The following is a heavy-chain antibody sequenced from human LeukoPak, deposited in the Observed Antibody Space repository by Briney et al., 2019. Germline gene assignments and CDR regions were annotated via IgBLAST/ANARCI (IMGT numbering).Heavy chain of an antibody. CDR1: GGTFSSYA. D-gene: IGHD2-15*01. J-gene: IGHJ6*04. V-gene: IGHV1-69*13. Sequence: GASVKVSCKASGGTFSSYAISWERQAPGQGLEWMGGIIPIFGTANYAQKFQGRVTITADESTSTAYMELSSLRSEDTAVYYCARAVVVVAAPRDYYYYGMDVWGKGTTVTVSS. CDR3: ARAVVVVAAPRDYYYYGMDV. CDR2: IIPIFGTA.